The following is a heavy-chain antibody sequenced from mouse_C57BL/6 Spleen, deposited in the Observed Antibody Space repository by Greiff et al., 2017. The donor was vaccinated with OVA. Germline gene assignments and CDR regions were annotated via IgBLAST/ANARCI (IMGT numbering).Heavy chain of an antibody. D-gene: IGHD2-4*01. V-gene: IGHV3-6*01. Sequence: EVQLVESGPGLVKPSQSLSLTCSVTGYSITSGYYWNWIRQFPGNKLEWMGYISYDGSNNYNPSLKNRISITRDTSKNQFFLKLNSVTTEDTATYYCAREDYDYDGGPYYYAMDYWGQGTSVTVSS. CDR3: AREDYDYDGGPYYYAMDY. CDR2: ISYDGSN. J-gene: IGHJ4*01. CDR1: GYSITSGYY.